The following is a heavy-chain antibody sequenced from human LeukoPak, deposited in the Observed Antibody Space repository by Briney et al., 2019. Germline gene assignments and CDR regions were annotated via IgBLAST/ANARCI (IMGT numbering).Heavy chain of an antibody. Sequence: ASVKVSCKASGYTFTGYYMHWVRQAPGQGLEWMGWINLNSGGTNDAQKFQDRGTMTRDTSISTAYMELSRLRSDDTAVYYCARSPDILTGENFDYWGQGTLVTVSS. J-gene: IGHJ4*02. CDR1: GYTFTGYY. V-gene: IGHV1-2*02. CDR2: INLNSGGT. CDR3: ARSPDILTGENFDY. D-gene: IGHD3-9*01.